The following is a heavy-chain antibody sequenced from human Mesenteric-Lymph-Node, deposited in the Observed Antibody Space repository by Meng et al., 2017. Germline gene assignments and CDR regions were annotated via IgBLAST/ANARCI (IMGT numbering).Heavy chain of an antibody. Sequence: QITLKESGPTLVKPTQTLTLTCTFSGFSLTTTEVGVGWIRQPPGKALEWLALIYWDGDRRYSPSLKSRLTITKDNSENQVVLTMTNVDPVDTATYYCAHLVGAGNSAHSRHWGQGTLVTVSS. J-gene: IGHJ1*01. CDR3: AHLVGAGNSAHSRH. V-gene: IGHV2-5*02. CDR1: GFSLTTTEVG. CDR2: IYWDGDR. D-gene: IGHD4-23*01.